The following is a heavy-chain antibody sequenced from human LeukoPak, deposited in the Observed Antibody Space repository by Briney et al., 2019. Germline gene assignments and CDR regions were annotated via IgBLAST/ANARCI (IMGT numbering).Heavy chain of an antibody. Sequence: ASVKVSCKASGDTFTSYYMHWLRQAPGQGLEWMGIINPSGGNTSYAQKFQGRVTMTRDTSTSTVYMELSSLRSEDTAVYYCASGGYSSSGDYWGQGTLVTVSS. J-gene: IGHJ4*02. V-gene: IGHV1-46*01. D-gene: IGHD6-6*01. CDR3: ASGGYSSSGDY. CDR1: GDTFTSYY. CDR2: INPSGGNT.